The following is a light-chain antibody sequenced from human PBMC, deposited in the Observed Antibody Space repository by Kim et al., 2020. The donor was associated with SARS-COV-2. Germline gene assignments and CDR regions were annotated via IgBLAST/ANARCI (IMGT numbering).Light chain of an antibody. V-gene: IGKV1-39*01. CDR3: QQTFSAPST. CDR2: AAS. J-gene: IGKJ5*01. CDR1: QNINNY. Sequence: DIQLTQSPSPLSASVGDRVTITCRASQNINNYLNWYQQKPGEAPNLLMYAASRLQSGVPSKFSGGRSGTNFTLTINSLHPEDSATYYCQQTFSAPSTFGQGTRLDIK.